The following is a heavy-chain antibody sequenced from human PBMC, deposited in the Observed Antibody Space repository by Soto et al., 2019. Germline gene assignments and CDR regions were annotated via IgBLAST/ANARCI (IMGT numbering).Heavy chain of an antibody. CDR2: ISSSGSTI. J-gene: IGHJ3*02. V-gene: IGHV3-11*01. CDR1: GFTFSDYY. CDR3: ARDSVRGADAFDI. D-gene: IGHD3-10*01. Sequence: PGGSLRLSCAASGFTFSDYYMSWIRQAPGKGLEWVSYISSSGSTIYYADSVKGRFTISRDNAKNSLYLQMNSLRAEDTAVYYCARDSVRGADAFDIWGQGTMVTVSS.